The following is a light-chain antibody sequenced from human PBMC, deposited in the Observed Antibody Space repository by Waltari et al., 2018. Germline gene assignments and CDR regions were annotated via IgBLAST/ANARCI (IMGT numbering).Light chain of an antibody. CDR1: PSIGKY. Sequence: DIVLTQFPGTLSLSAGARATLSCRASPSIGKYLAWYQLRPGQAPRLLIYDAYIRAAGIPDRFSGSGSGTDFSLTISRLEPEDFAMYYCQHYVRLPVTFGQGTKVEIK. V-gene: IGKV3-20*01. CDR3: QHYVRLPVT. CDR2: DAY. J-gene: IGKJ1*01.